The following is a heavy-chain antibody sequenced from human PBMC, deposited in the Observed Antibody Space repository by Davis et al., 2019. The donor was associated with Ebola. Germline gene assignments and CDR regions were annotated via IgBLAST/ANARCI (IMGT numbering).Heavy chain of an antibody. Sequence: GESLKISCAASGFTFSSYSMNWVRQVPGKGLVWVSRINSDGSSTSYADSVKGRFTISRDNSKNTLYLQMNSLRAEDTAVYYCARDYSNYGEASWFDPWGQGTLVTVSS. CDR2: INSDGSST. V-gene: IGHV3-74*01. CDR1: GFTFSSYS. CDR3: ARDYSNYGEASWFDP. D-gene: IGHD4-11*01. J-gene: IGHJ5*02.